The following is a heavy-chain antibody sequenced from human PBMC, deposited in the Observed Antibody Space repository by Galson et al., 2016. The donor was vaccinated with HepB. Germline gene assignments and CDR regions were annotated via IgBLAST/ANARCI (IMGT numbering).Heavy chain of an antibody. Sequence: VSGGSVSSGPYYWSWIRQPPGKGLEWIGFIYHSGRINHNPSLRSRITISGDTSKNQFSLRLTSVTAADTAVYYCSRVQWELLWYFDYWGQGTLVTVSS. J-gene: IGHJ4*02. CDR1: GGSVSSGPYY. D-gene: IGHD1-26*01. CDR3: SRVQWELLWYFDY. V-gene: IGHV4-61*01. CDR2: IYHSGRI.